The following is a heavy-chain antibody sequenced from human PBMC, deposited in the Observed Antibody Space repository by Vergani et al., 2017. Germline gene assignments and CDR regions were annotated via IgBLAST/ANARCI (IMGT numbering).Heavy chain of an antibody. CDR2: FYYSGST. CDR3: ARATYYYDSSGTRYWYFDL. Sequence: QVQLQESGPGLVKPSQTLSLTCTVSGGSISSGGYYWSWIRQHPGKGLEWIGYFYYSGSTYYNPSLKSRVTISVDTSKNQFSLKLSSVTAADTAVYYCARATYYYDSSGTRYWYFDLWGRGTLVTVSS. V-gene: IGHV4-31*03. D-gene: IGHD3-22*01. J-gene: IGHJ2*01. CDR1: GGSISSGGYY.